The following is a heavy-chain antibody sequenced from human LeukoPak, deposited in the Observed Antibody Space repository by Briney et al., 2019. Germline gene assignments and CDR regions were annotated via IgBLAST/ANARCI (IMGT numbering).Heavy chain of an antibody. J-gene: IGHJ6*03. CDR2: IYYSGST. D-gene: IGHD3-10*01. CDR3: ARASVKPYGSGSYYIEQIHYMDV. Sequence: SETLSLTCTVSGGSISSSSYYWGWIRQPPGKGLEWIGSIYYSGSTYYNPSLKSRVTISVDTSKNQFSLKLSSVTAADTAVYYCARASVKPYGSGSYYIEQIHYMDVWGKGTTVTISS. V-gene: IGHV4-39*07. CDR1: GGSISSSSYY.